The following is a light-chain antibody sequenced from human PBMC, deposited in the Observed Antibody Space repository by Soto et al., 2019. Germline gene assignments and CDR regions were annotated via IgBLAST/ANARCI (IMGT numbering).Light chain of an antibody. CDR3: RQSIQLPIT. V-gene: IGKV2D-29*01. CDR1: QSLLHSDGNTY. CDR2: EVS. Sequence: EIVMTQTPLSLSVTPGQPASISCKSSQSLLHSDGNTYSLWYVQKPGQPPQLLIYEVSNRFFGVPDRVRGSGSGTDGTLKISRGEAEDIGGYYCRQSIQLPITVGQGTRLEIK. J-gene: IGKJ5*01.